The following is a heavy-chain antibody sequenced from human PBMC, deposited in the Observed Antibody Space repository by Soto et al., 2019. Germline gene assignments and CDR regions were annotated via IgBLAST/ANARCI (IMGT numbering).Heavy chain of an antibody. Sequence: PSETLSLTCTVSGGSISSYYCSWIRQPAGKGLEWIGRIYTSGSTNYNPSLKSRVTMSVDTSKNQFSLKLSSVTAADTAVYYCATRESYYGMDVWGQGTTVTVSS. CDR2: IYTSGST. CDR1: GGSISSYY. J-gene: IGHJ6*02. CDR3: ATRESYYGMDV. V-gene: IGHV4-4*07. D-gene: IGHD1-26*01.